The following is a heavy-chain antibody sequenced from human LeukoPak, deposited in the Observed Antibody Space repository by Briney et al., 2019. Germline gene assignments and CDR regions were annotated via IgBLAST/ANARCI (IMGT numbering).Heavy chain of an antibody. Sequence: SETLSLTCAVYGGSFSGYYWSWIRQPPGKGLEWIGEINHSGSTNYNPSLKSRVTISVDTSKNQFSLKLSSVTAADTAVYYCARDHIVVVPAATDYVAVDYWGQGTLVTVSS. CDR1: GGSFSGYY. D-gene: IGHD2-2*01. CDR3: ARDHIVVVPAATDYVAVDY. V-gene: IGHV4-34*01. CDR2: INHSGST. J-gene: IGHJ4*02.